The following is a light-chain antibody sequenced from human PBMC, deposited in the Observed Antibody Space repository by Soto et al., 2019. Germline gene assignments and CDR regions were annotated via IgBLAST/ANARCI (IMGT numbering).Light chain of an antibody. J-gene: IGLJ2*01. CDR2: GNS. V-gene: IGLV1-40*01. CDR1: SSNIGAGYD. CDR3: QSYDSSLSAVV. Sequence: QAVVTQPPSVSGAPGQRVTISCTGSSSNIGAGYDVHWYQQLPGTAPKLLIYGNSNRPSGVPDRFSGSKSGTSASLAITGLQAEDEADYSCQSYDSSLSAVVFCGGTKVTVL.